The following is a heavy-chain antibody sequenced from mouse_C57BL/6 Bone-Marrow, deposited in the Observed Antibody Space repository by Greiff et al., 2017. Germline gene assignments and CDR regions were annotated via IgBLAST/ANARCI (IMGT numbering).Heavy chain of an antibody. Sequence: VQLQQSGAELARPGASVKLSCKASGYTFTSYGISWVKQRTGQGLEWIGEIYPRSGNTYYNEKFKGKATLTADKSSSTAYMELRSLTSEASAVYCCARGEGYAPRGDIDVWGKGTSVTVSS. CDR1: GYTFTSYG. CDR2: IYPRSGNT. CDR3: ARGEGYAPRGDIDV. D-gene: IGHD3-1*01. J-gene: IGHJ4*01. V-gene: IGHV1-81*01.